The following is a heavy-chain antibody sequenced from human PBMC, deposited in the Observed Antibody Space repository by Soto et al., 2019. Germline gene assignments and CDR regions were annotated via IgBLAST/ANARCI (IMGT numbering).Heavy chain of an antibody. D-gene: IGHD5-18*01. CDR1: GYSFTSYW. Sequence: PGESLKISCKGSGYSFTSYWIGWVRQMPGKGLEWMGIIYPGDSDTRYSPSFQGQVNISADKSISTAYLQWSSLKASDTAMYYCARLDTAMVTHYYYGMDVWGQGTTVTVSS. J-gene: IGHJ6*02. V-gene: IGHV5-51*01. CDR2: IYPGDSDT. CDR3: ARLDTAMVTHYYYGMDV.